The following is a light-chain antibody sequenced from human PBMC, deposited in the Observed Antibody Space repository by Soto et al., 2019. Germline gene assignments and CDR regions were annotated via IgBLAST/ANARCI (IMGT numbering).Light chain of an antibody. CDR2: GAS. Sequence: EIGMTQSPATLSVSLGERATLSCRASQSVSSNLAWYQQIRGQAPRLLIYGASARATGIPARFSGSGSGTEFTLTISSLQSEDFAVYYCQQYNNWPWTFGQGTKVDI. CDR3: QQYNNWPWT. J-gene: IGKJ1*01. CDR1: QSVSSN. V-gene: IGKV3-15*01.